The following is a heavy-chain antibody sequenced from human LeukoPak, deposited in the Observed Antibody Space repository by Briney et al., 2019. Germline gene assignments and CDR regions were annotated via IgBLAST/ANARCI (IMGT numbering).Heavy chain of an antibody. CDR3: ARLGHYDNSNYADDVFDF. J-gene: IGHJ3*01. CDR1: GYTFTAYY. Sequence: GASVKVSXKVSGYTFTAYYIHWVRQAPGQGLEWIGWINPNSGGTKYAQKFQVRVTLTRDTSINTAYMELSGLRSDDTALYYCARLGHYDNSNYADDVFDFWGQGTMVTVSS. D-gene: IGHD3-22*01. CDR2: INPNSGGT. V-gene: IGHV1-2*02.